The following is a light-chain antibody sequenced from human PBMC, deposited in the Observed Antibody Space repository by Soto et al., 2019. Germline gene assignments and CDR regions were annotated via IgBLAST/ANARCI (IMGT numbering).Light chain of an antibody. CDR3: QQYNNWPPIT. CDR2: DAS. V-gene: IGKV3-15*01. CDR1: QSVSSSH. Sequence: EIVFTQSPGILSLSPGERATLSCRASQSVSSSHLAWYQHEPGQAPRLLIYDASNRATGIPARFSGSGSGTEFTLTISSLQSEDFAVYYCQQYNNWPPITFGQGTRPEIK. J-gene: IGKJ5*01.